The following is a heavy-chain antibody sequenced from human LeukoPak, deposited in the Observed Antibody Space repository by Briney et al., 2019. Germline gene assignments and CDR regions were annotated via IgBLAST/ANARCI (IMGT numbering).Heavy chain of an antibody. CDR2: INPSGGST. V-gene: IGHV1-46*01. D-gene: IGHD3-22*01. J-gene: IGHJ6*03. Sequence: ASVKVSCKASGYTFTSYYMHWVRQAPGRGLEWMGIINPSGGSTSYAQKFQGRVTMTRDMSTSTVYMELSSLRSEDTAVYYCARGPGVVTWEYYYYMDVWGKGTTVTVSS. CDR1: GYTFTSYY. CDR3: ARGPGVVTWEYYYYMDV.